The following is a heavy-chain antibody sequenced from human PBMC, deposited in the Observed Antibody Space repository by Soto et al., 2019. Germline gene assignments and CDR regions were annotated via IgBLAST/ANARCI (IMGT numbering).Heavy chain of an antibody. J-gene: IGHJ4*02. CDR2: IYYSGST. V-gene: IGHV4-31*03. CDR1: GGSISSGGYY. Sequence: QVQLQESGPGLVKPSQTQSLTCTVSGGSISSGGYYWSWIRQHPGKGLEWIGYIYYSGSTYYNPSLKSRVTISVDTSKNQFSLKLSSVTAADTAVYYCATGMGYDSSGFTFDYWGQGTLVTVSS. CDR3: ATGMGYDSSGFTFDY. D-gene: IGHD3-22*01.